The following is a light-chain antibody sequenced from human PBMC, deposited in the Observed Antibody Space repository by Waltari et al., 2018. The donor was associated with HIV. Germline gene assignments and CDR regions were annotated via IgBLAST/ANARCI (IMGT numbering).Light chain of an antibody. Sequence: YELTQPPSVSVSPGQTARITCSAAGLAKQYVYWYQHKPGQAPTLVIYKDSERPSGIPERFSGSSSGTGVTLTISGVQAEDEADYYCQSEDSRLSGSRVFGGGTKLTVL. J-gene: IGLJ2*01. CDR1: GLAKQY. V-gene: IGLV3-25*03. CDR2: KDS. CDR3: QSEDSRLSGSRV.